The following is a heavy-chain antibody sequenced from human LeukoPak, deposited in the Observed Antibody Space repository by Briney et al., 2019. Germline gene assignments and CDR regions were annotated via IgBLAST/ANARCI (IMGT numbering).Heavy chain of an antibody. CDR1: GFTFSSYS. Sequence: GGSLRLSCAASGFTFSSYSMMWVRQAPGKGLEWVSYISSSGSTIYYADSVKGRFTISRDNAKNSLYLQVNSLRAEDTAVYYCAELGITMIGGVWGKGTTVTISS. CDR2: ISSSGSTI. CDR3: AELGITMIGGV. D-gene: IGHD3-10*02. J-gene: IGHJ6*04. V-gene: IGHV3-48*04.